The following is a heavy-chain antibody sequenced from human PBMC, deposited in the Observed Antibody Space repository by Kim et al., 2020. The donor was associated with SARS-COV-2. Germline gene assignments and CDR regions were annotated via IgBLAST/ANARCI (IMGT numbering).Heavy chain of an antibody. D-gene: IGHD3-10*01. CDR1: GFTFSSYA. V-gene: IGHV3-23*01. J-gene: IGHJ3*01. CDR3: AKEGRPGYGSGSYSPF. CDR2: ISGSGTAT. Sequence: GGSLRLSCTASGFTFSSYAMSWVRQAPGKGLEWVSTISGSGTATYYTDSVKGRFTISRDNSKATLYLQMTSLTAEDTAIYYCAKEGRPGYGSGSYSPF.